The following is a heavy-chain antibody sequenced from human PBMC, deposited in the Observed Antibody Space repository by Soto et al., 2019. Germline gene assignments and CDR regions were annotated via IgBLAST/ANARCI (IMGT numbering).Heavy chain of an antibody. V-gene: IGHV3-23*01. CDR1: EFSFYDYA. Sequence: PGGSPRLSCAASEFSFYDYAMSWVRQAPGKGLEWVSSITYTGVSTYYVDSVKGRFTISRDNSKDTLYLQMNSLRAEDTAIYYCAKASVGYPYFDSWGQGTVVTVSS. D-gene: IGHD6-13*01. CDR2: ITYTGVST. CDR3: AKASVGYPYFDS. J-gene: IGHJ4*02.